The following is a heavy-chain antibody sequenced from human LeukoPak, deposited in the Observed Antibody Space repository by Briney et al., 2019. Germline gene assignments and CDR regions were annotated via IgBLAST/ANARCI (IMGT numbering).Heavy chain of an antibody. Sequence: GGSLRLSCAASGFTVSSNDMTWVRQAPGKGLECVSLIYSDGTTYYTDSVRGRFTISRDSSKNTPYLQMNSLRADDTAVYYCARGRPLFYFDYWGQGTLVTVSS. CDR3: ARGRPLFYFDY. CDR1: GFTVSSND. V-gene: IGHV3-53*01. CDR2: IYSDGTT. J-gene: IGHJ4*02.